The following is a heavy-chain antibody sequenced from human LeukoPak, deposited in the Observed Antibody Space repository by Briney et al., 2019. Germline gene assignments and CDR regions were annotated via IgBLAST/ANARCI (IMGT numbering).Heavy chain of an antibody. V-gene: IGHV4-4*07. CDR2: IYTSGST. CDR3: AGHHPRNTVDF. CDR1: GGSISSYY. D-gene: IGHD2/OR15-2a*01. J-gene: IGHJ4*02. Sequence: SETLSLTCTVSGGSISSYYWSWIRQPAGKGLEWIGRIYTSGSTNYNPSLKSRVTMSVDTSKNQFSLKLTSVTAADTAVYYCAGHHPRNTVDFWGQGTLVTVSS.